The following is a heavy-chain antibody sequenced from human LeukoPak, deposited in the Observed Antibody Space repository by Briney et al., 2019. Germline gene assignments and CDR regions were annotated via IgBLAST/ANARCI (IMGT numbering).Heavy chain of an antibody. Sequence: ASVKVSCKASGGTFSSYAISWVRQAPGQGLEWMGWISAYNGNTNYAQKLQGRVTMTTDTSTSTAYMELRSLRSDDTAVYYCARASIEAAYDSSGYHHYYYGMDVWGQGTTVTVSS. CDR2: ISAYNGNT. CDR1: GGTFSSYA. D-gene: IGHD3-22*01. V-gene: IGHV1-18*01. J-gene: IGHJ6*02. CDR3: ARASIEAAYDSSGYHHYYYGMDV.